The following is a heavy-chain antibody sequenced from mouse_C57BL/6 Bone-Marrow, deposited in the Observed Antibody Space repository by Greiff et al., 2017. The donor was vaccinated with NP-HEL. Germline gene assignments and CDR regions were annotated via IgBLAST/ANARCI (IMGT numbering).Heavy chain of an antibody. CDR2: INPSNGGT. V-gene: IGHV1-53*01. D-gene: IGHD1-1*01. J-gene: IGHJ4*01. CDR3: AREGPHYYGSRRYAMDY. CDR1: GYTFTSYW. Sequence: VQLQQPGTELVKPGASVKLSCKASGYTFTSYWMHWVKQRPGQGLEWIGNINPSNGGTNYNEKFKSKATLTVDNSSSTAYMQLSSLTSEDSAVYYCAREGPHYYGSRRYAMDYWGQGTSVTVSS.